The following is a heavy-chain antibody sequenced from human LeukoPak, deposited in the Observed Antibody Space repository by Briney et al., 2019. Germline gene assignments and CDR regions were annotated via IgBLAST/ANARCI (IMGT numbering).Heavy chain of an antibody. D-gene: IGHD1-26*01. V-gene: IGHV1-69*06. CDR2: IIPIFGTA. J-gene: IGHJ4*02. CDR3: ARVGQWELDRFHDY. CDR1: GGTFSSYA. Sequence: ASVKVSCKASGGTFSSYAISWVRQAPGQGLEWMGGIIPIFGTANYAQKFQGRVTITADKSTSTAYMELSSLRSDDTAVFYCARVGQWELDRFHDYWGQGTLVTVSS.